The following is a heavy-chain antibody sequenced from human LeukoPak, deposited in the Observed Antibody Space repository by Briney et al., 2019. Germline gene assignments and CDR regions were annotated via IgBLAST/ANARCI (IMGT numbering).Heavy chain of an antibody. CDR2: IYYSGST. Sequence: SETLSLTCTVSGGSISSYYWSWIRQPPGKGLEWIGYIYYSGSTNYNPSLKCRVTISVDTSKNQFSLKLSSVTAADTAVYYCARGAGLDYWGQGTLVTVSS. CDR1: GGSISSYY. CDR3: ARGAGLDY. V-gene: IGHV4-59*01. J-gene: IGHJ4*02.